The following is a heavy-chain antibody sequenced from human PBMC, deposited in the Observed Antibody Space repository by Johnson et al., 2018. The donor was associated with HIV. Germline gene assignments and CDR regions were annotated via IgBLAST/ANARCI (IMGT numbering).Heavy chain of an antibody. CDR2: VSGSGSNR. D-gene: IGHD3-10*02. Sequence: VQLVESGGGLVQPGGSLRLSCAASGFTFSSYAMSWVRQAPGKGLEWVSAVSGSGSNRYDADSVKGRFTISRDNAKNSLYLQMNSLRAEDTAVYYCAKDAVYYYVSAFDIWGQGTMVTVSS. CDR1: GFTFSSYA. J-gene: IGHJ3*02. V-gene: IGHV3-23*04. CDR3: AKDAVYYYVSAFDI.